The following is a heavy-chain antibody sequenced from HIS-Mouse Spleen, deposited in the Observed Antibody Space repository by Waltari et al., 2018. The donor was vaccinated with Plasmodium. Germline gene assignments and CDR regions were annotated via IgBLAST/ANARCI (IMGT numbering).Heavy chain of an antibody. J-gene: IGHJ4*02. CDR2: ISYDGSNK. Sequence: QVQLVESGGGVVQPGRSLRLSCAASGFPFIRFGMHWVRQAPGKGLEWVAVISYDGSNKYYADSVKGRFTISRDNSKNTLYLQMNSLRAEDTAVYYCATSGLTGGTYYFDYWGQGTLVTVSS. CDR1: GFPFIRFG. CDR3: ATSGLTGGTYYFDY. V-gene: IGHV3-30*03. D-gene: IGHD7-27*01.